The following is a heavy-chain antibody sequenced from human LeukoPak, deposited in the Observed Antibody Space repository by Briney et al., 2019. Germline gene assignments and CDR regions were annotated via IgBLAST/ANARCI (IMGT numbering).Heavy chain of an antibody. D-gene: IGHD4-17*01. CDR2: ISSGSSYI. Sequence: PGGSLRLSCAASGFSLSIYSMSWVRQAPGKGLEWVSSISSGSSYIYYADSVKGRFTISRDNAKNSLYLQMNSLRAEDTAVYYCARVIMTTVTTLFDYWGQGTLVTVSS. V-gene: IGHV3-21*01. CDR1: GFSLSIYS. CDR3: ARVIMTTVTTLFDY. J-gene: IGHJ4*02.